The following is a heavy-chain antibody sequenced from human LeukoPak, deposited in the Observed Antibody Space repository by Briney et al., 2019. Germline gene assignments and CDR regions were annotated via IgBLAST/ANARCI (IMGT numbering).Heavy chain of an antibody. CDR3: ARQPYGSGNDY. V-gene: IGHV4-59*01. J-gene: IGHJ4*02. CDR1: GGSISSYY. D-gene: IGHD3-10*01. Sequence: SETLSLTCTVSGGSISSYYWSWIRQPPGKGLEWIGYIYYSGSTNYNPSLESRVTISVDTSKNQFSLKLSSVTAADTAVYYCARQPYGSGNDYWGQGTLVTVSS. CDR2: IYYSGST.